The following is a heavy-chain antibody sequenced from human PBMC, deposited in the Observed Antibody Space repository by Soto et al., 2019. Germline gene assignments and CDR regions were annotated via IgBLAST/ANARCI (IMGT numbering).Heavy chain of an antibody. D-gene: IGHD3-3*01. V-gene: IGHV4-34*01. CDR2: INHSRST. Sequence: QVQLQQWGAGLLKPSETLSLTCAVYGGSFTGYSWRWIRQPPGEGLEWIGVINHSRSTTYNPSLKSGVTISRDTSKHQFSLKLSSGTAAATAVYYCASTYDFWSGYSSKENDYWGQGTLVTVAS. CDR3: ASTYDFWSGYSSKENDY. CDR1: GGSFTGYS. J-gene: IGHJ4*02.